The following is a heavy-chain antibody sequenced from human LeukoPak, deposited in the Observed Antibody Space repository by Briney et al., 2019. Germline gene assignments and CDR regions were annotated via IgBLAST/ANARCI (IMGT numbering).Heavy chain of an antibody. CDR1: GGSISSSSYY. D-gene: IGHD1-26*01. V-gene: IGHV4-39*01. CDR3: ARHASGSYSLWY. Sequence: SETLSLTCTVSGGSISSSSYYWGWIRQPPGQGLEWIGSICYSGSTYYNPSLKSRVTISVDTSKNQFSLKLSSVTAADTAVYYCARHASGSYSLWYWGQGTLVTVSS. J-gene: IGHJ4*02. CDR2: ICYSGST.